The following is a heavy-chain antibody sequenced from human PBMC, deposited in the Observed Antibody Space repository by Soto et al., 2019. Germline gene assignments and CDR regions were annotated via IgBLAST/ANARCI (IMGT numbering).Heavy chain of an antibody. CDR1: GFTFDDYA. Sequence: PGGSLRLSCAASGFTFDDYAMHWVRQAPGKGLEWVSGISWNSGSIGYADSVTGRFTISRDNAKNSLYLQMNSLRAEDTALYYCAKDKYSSSSHTLFDYWGQGTLVTVSS. CDR2: ISWNSGSI. D-gene: IGHD6-6*01. V-gene: IGHV3-9*01. J-gene: IGHJ4*02. CDR3: AKDKYSSSSHTLFDY.